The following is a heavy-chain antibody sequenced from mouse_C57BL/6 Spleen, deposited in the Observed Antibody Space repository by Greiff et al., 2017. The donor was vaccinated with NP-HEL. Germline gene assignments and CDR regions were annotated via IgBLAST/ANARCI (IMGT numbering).Heavy chain of an antibody. CDR2: ISSGSSTI. CDR1: GFTFSDYG. Sequence: DVHLVESGGGLVKPGGSLKLSCAASGFTFSDYGMHWVRQAPEKGLEWVAYISSGSSTIYYADTVKGRFTISRDNAKNTLFLQMTSLRSEDTAMYYCARPESTTLKGAMDYWGQGTSVTVSS. CDR3: ARPESTTLKGAMDY. D-gene: IGHD2-14*01. V-gene: IGHV5-17*01. J-gene: IGHJ4*01.